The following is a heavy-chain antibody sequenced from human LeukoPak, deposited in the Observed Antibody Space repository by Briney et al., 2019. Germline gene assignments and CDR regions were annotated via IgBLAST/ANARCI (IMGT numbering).Heavy chain of an antibody. CDR1: GGSISSYY. D-gene: IGHD3-10*01. J-gene: IGHJ5*02. CDR2: IYYSGST. Sequence: SETLSLTCTVSGGSISSYYWSWIRQPPGKGLEWIGYIYYSGSTNYNPSLKSRVTISVDTSKNQFSLKLSSVTAADTAVYYCARARVAGKRGGWFDPWGQGTLVTVSS. V-gene: IGHV4-59*01. CDR3: ARARVAGKRGGWFDP.